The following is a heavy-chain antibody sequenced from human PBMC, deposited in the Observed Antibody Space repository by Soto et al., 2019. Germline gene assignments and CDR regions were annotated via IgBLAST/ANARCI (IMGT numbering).Heavy chain of an antibody. J-gene: IGHJ5*02. Sequence: PSETLSLTCTVSGGSISRGGYYWSWIRQPPGKVLEWIGYIYYSGSTYYNPSLKSRVTISVDTSKNQFSLKLSSVTAADTAVYYCARLGAQEIDPWGQGTLVTVSS. CDR3: ARLGAQEIDP. CDR1: GGSISRGGYY. V-gene: IGHV4-61*08. D-gene: IGHD1-26*01. CDR2: IYYSGST.